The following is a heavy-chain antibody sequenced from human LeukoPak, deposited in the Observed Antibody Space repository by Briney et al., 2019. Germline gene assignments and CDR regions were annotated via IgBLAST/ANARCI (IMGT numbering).Heavy chain of an antibody. V-gene: IGHV3-13*01. D-gene: IGHD3-16*02. CDR2: IGTAGDT. Sequence: GGSLRLSCAASGFTFSSYDMHWVRQATGKGLEWVSAIGTAGDTYYPGSVKGRFTISRENAKNSLYLQMNSLRAGDTAVYYCARVRRGYPETYYFDYWGQGTLVTVSS. J-gene: IGHJ4*02. CDR1: GFTFSSYD. CDR3: ARVRRGYPETYYFDY.